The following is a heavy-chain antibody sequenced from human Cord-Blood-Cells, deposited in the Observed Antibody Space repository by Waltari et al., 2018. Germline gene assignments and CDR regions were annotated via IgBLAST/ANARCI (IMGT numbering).Heavy chain of an antibody. V-gene: IGHV1-24*01. J-gene: IGHJ5*02. D-gene: IGHD3-10*01. CDR2: FDPEDGET. CDR1: LTELS. CDR3: ATGAVRWRWFDP. Sequence: LTELSMHWVRQAPGKGLEWMGGFDPEDGETIYAQKFQGRVTMTEDTSTDTAYMELSSLRSEDTAVYYCATGAVRWRWFDPWGQGTLVTVSS.